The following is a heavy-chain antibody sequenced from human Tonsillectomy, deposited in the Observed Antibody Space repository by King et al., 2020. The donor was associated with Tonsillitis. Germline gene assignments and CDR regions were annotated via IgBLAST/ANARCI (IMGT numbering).Heavy chain of an antibody. CDR1: GFTFSTYG. CDR2: IISDGSRR. D-gene: IGHD2-2*01. CDR3: VKESSWGYCLDY. V-gene: IGHV3-30*02. J-gene: IGHJ4*02. Sequence: QLVQSGGGVGQPGGSLRLSCAASGFTFSTYGMHWVRQAPGKGLEWVSFIISDGSRRNYAESVKGRFTISRDNSKNTMYLQMNSLRAEDTAVYYCVKESSWGYCLDYWGQGTLVTVSS.